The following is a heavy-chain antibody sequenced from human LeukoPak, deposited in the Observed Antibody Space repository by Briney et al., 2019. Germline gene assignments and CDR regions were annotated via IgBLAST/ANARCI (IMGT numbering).Heavy chain of an antibody. Sequence: SSETLSLTCTVSGGSISSYYWSWIRQPPGKGLEWIGYIYYSGSTNYNPSLESRVTISVDTSKNQFSLKLSSVTAADTAVYYCARSSGWYQYYFDYWGQGTLVTVSS. CDR3: ARSSGWYQYYFDY. V-gene: IGHV4-59*01. CDR2: IYYSGST. J-gene: IGHJ4*02. D-gene: IGHD6-19*01. CDR1: GGSISSYY.